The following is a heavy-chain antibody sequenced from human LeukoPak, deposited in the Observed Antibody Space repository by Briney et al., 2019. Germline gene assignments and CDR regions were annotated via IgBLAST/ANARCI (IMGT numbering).Heavy chain of an antibody. CDR1: GYTFTGYY. CDR2: INPNSGGT. V-gene: IGHV1-2*02. J-gene: IGHJ4*02. Sequence: ASVKVSCKASGYTFTGYYMHWVRQTPGQGLEWMGWINPNSGGTNYAQKFQGRVTMTRDTSISTAYMELTRLTSDDTAVYYCVREGEGPLSKDFDYWGQGTLVTVS. CDR3: VREGEGPLSKDFDY. D-gene: IGHD2/OR15-2a*01.